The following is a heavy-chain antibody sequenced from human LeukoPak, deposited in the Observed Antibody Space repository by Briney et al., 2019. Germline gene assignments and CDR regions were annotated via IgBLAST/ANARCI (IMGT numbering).Heavy chain of an antibody. CDR2: IYYTGAP. CDR1: GGSISSYY. Sequence: PSETLSLTCTVSGGSISSYYWSWIRLPPGKGREWVGYIYYTGAPYYNPSLKSRVTISLDTSKNQFSLKLSSVTAADAAVYYCARAGYSYGTGYYFDYWGQGALVTVSS. D-gene: IGHD5-18*01. J-gene: IGHJ4*02. V-gene: IGHV4-59*01. CDR3: ARAGYSYGTGYYFDY.